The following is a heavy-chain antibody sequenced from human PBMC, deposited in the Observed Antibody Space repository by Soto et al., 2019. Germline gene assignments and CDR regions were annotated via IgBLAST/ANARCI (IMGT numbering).Heavy chain of an antibody. J-gene: IGHJ6*02. CDR3: ARVPVEMAAIGYYYSYGVDV. CDR2: IFSSENT. D-gene: IGHD6-19*01. Sequence: SETLSLPCTVSRDSATSGSHNWSWIRQPPGKGLVYIGYIFSSENTSYNPSLKGRVTISVDTSKNQFSLKLSSVTAADTALYYCARVPVEMAAIGYYYSYGVDVWGQGTTVTVSS. V-gene: IGHV4-61*01. CDR1: RDSATSGSHN.